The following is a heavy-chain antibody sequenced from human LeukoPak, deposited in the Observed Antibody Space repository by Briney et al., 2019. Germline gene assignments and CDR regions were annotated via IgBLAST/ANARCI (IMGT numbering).Heavy chain of an antibody. CDR2: ISAYNGNT. Sequence: ASVKVSCKASGYTFTSYGISWVRQAPGQGLEWMGWISAYNGNTNYAQKLQGRVTMTTDTSTSTAYMELRSLRSDDTAVYYCARVHYDILTGYIFDPWGQGTLVTVSS. D-gene: IGHD3-9*01. CDR1: GYTFTSYG. V-gene: IGHV1-18*01. J-gene: IGHJ5*02. CDR3: ARVHYDILTGYIFDP.